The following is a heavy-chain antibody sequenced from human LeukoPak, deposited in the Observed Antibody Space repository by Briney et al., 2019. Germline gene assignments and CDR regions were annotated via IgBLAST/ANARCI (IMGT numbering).Heavy chain of an antibody. J-gene: IGHJ4*02. CDR3: ARGKVGATTFDY. CDR2: IYTSGST. CDR1: GGSFSGYY. V-gene: IGHV4-4*09. D-gene: IGHD1-26*01. Sequence: SETLSLTCAVYGGSFSGYYWSWIRQPPGKGLEWIGYIYTSGSTNYNPSLKSRVTISVDTSKNQFSLKLSSVTAADTAVYYCARGKVGATTFDYWGQGTLVTVSS.